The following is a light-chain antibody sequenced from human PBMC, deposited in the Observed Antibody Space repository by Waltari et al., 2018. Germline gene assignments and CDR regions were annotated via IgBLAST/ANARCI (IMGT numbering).Light chain of an antibody. CDR2: AAS. J-gene: IGKJ1*01. Sequence: EIVLTQSPGTLSLSPGESATPSCMASQSVSNHYLAWYQQKPGQAPRLLISAASSRATGIPDRFSGSGSGTDFTLAISRLEPEDFAVYYCQQYGFLPACGQGTKVEN. CDR3: QQYGFLPA. V-gene: IGKV3-20*01. CDR1: QSVSNHY.